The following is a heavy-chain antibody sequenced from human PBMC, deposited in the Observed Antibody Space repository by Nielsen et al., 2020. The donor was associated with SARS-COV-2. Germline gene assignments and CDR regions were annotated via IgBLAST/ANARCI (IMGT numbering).Heavy chain of an antibody. CDR2: IYYSGST. CDR3: ARDYYGDYLDGFDV. D-gene: IGHD4-17*01. CDR1: GGSISSYY. J-gene: IGHJ3*01. V-gene: IGHV4-59*01. Sequence: SETLSLTCTVSGGSISSYYWSWIRQPPGKGLEWIGYIYYSGSTNYNPSLKSRVTISVDTSKNQFSLKLSSVTAADTAVYYCARDYYGDYLDGFDVWGPGTMVIVSS.